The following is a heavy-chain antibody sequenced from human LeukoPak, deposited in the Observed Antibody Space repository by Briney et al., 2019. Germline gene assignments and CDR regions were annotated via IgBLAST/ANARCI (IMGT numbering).Heavy chain of an antibody. CDR1: GFTFSSSW. V-gene: IGHV3-7*05. J-gene: IGHJ4*02. CDR2: INQDGSGK. Sequence: GGSLRLSCAASGFTFSSSWMSWVRQAPGKGLEWVANINQDGSGKYYLDSLRGRFTISRDNAKNSLYLQVNSLRAEDTAVYYCARTLVVVTATSSYWGQGTLVTVSS. CDR3: ARTLVVVTATSSY. D-gene: IGHD2-15*01.